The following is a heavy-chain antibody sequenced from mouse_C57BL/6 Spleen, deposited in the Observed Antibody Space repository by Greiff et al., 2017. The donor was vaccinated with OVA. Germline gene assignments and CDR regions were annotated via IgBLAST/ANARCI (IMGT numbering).Heavy chain of an antibody. CDR3: TREGNYFYWYFDV. CDR1: GYTFTDYE. V-gene: IGHV1-15*01. J-gene: IGHJ1*03. D-gene: IGHD2-1*01. CDR2: IDPETGGT. Sequence: QVQLQQSGAELVRPGASVTLSCKASGYTFTDYEMHWVKQTPVHGLEWIGAIDPETGGTAYNQKFKGKAILTADKSSSTAYMELRSLTSEDSAVYYCTREGNYFYWYFDVWGTGTTVTVSS.